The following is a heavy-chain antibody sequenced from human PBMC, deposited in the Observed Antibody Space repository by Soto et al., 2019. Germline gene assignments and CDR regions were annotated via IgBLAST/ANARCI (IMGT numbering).Heavy chain of an antibody. CDR1: GFTLVNYG. D-gene: IGHD2-2*01. Sequence: QVNLVQSESEVKKPGASVKVSCRTSGFTLVNYGINWVRQAPGEGLEWMGWISPYNGDKKYAEKFQGRVTMTVDTSSSTAYMQVKNLRSDDTAVYYCARGGDCSSTSCYTPNYYHGLAVWGQGTTIIVSS. V-gene: IGHV1-18*04. CDR2: ISPYNGDK. CDR3: ARGGDCSSTSCYTPNYYHGLAV. J-gene: IGHJ6*02.